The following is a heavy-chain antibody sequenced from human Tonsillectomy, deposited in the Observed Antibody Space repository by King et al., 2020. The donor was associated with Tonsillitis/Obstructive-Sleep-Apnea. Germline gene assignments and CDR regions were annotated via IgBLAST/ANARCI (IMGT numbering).Heavy chain of an antibody. D-gene: IGHD2-15*01. CDR1: GYTFTRYA. J-gene: IGHJ4*02. CDR2: INTNTENP. CDR3: ALEGGYCSGDSCTNHLDY. V-gene: IGHV7-4-1*02. Sequence: QLVQSGSELKKPGASVKVSCKASGYTFTRYAMKWVRQSPGQGLEWMGWINTNTENPTYAQGFTGRLVFSLDTSVSTAYLQISSLKAEDTAVYYCALEGGYCSGDSCTNHLDYWGQGTLVTVSS.